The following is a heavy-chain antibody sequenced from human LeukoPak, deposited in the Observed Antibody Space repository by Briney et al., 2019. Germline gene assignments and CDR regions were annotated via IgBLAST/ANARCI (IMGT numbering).Heavy chain of an antibody. J-gene: IGHJ5*02. Sequence: SETLSLTCTVSSGSISSGDYYWSWIRQPPGKGLEWIGYIYYSGSTYYNPSLKSRVTISVDTSKNQFSLKLSSVTAADTAVYYCARGITIFGVVWFDPWGQGTLVTVSS. D-gene: IGHD3-3*01. CDR1: SGSISSGDYY. V-gene: IGHV4-30-4*01. CDR3: ARGITIFGVVWFDP. CDR2: IYYSGST.